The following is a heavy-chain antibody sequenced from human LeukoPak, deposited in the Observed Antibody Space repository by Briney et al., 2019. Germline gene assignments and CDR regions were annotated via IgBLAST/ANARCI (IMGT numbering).Heavy chain of an antibody. D-gene: IGHD3-10*01. CDR2: INSDGSST. J-gene: IGHJ6*03. V-gene: IGHV3-74*01. CDR1: GFTFSSYW. CDR3: AISKWFGDIHLGDYYYMDV. Sequence: PGGSLRLSCAASGFTFSSYWMHWVRQAPGKGLVWVSRINSDGSSTSYADSVKGRFTISRDNAKNTLYLQMNSLRAEDTAVYYCAISKWFGDIHLGDYYYMDVWGKGTTVTISS.